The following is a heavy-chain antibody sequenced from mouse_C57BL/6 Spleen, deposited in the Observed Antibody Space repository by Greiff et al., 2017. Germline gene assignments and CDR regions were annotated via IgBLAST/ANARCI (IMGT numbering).Heavy chain of an antibody. CDR2: ISSGSSTI. CDR3: ASSYYYGSRYYAMDY. V-gene: IGHV5-17*01. CDR1: GFTFSDYG. D-gene: IGHD1-1*01. J-gene: IGHJ4*01. Sequence: EVQLVESGGGLVKPGGSLKLSCAASGFTFSDYGMHWVRQAPEKGLEWVAYISSGSSTIYYADTVKGRFTISRDNAKNTLFLQMTSLRSEDTAMYYCASSYYYGSRYYAMDYWGQGTSVTVSS.